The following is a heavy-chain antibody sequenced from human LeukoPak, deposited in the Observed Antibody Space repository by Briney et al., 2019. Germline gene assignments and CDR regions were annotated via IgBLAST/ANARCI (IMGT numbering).Heavy chain of an antibody. J-gene: IGHJ1*01. CDR1: GGSISSGTW. CDR3: VRGDSTITPKYFQY. V-gene: IGHV4-4*02. Sequence: SETLSLTCALSGGSISSGTWWSWVRQPPGKGLEWIGEIYHSGSTNNNPSLKSRVTISVDKSKNQFSLKLSSVTAADTAVYYCVRGDSTITPKYFQYWGQGTLVTVSP. CDR2: IYHSGST. D-gene: IGHD2-21*02.